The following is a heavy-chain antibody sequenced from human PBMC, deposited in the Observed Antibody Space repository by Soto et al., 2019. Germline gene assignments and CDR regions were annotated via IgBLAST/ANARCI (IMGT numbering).Heavy chain of an antibody. CDR1: GFTFSSYW. CDR3: ARGPMVDWDYFDY. Sequence: PGGSLRLSCAASGFTFSSYWMSWVRPAPGKGLEWVANIKQDGSEKYYVDSVKGRFTISRDNAKNSLYLQMNSLSAEDPAVYYCARGPMVDWDYFDYWGQGTLVTGSS. J-gene: IGHJ4*02. CDR2: IKQDGSEK. V-gene: IGHV3-7*01. D-gene: IGHD3-10*01.